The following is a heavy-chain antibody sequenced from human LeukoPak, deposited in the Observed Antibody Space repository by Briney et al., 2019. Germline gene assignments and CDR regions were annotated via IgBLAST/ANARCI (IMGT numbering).Heavy chain of an antibody. J-gene: IGHJ4*02. CDR1: GGSINSYY. CDR2: ISYSGST. V-gene: IGHV4-59*08. CDR3: ARHEDYGGNFDY. D-gene: IGHD4-23*01. Sequence: SETLSLTCTVSGGSINSYYWSWIRQPPGKGLEWIGYISYSGSTNYNPSLKSRVTISVDTSKNQFSLKLSSVTAADTAVYYCARHEDYGGNFDYWGQGTLVTVSS.